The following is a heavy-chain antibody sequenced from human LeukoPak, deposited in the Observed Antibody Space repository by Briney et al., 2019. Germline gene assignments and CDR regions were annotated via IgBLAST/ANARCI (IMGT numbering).Heavy chain of an antibody. V-gene: IGHV3-73*01. J-gene: IGHJ4*02. CDR3: TIGVY. Sequence: GGSLRLSCVASAFTVSSNYMSWVRQASGRGLEWVGRIRSKADNDATAYAASVKGRFTISRDDSRNTAYLQMNSLKTEDAAMYYCTIGVYWGQGTLVTVSS. CDR2: IRSKADNDAT. CDR1: AFTVSSNY.